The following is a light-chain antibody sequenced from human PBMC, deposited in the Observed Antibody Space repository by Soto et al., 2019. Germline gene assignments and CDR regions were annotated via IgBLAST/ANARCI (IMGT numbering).Light chain of an antibody. J-gene: IGKJ2*01. Sequence: EIVLTQSPGTLSFSPGERASLSCRASQSVGSSYLAWYQQRPGQAPRLLIYATSSRSAGIPDRFSGSGSGTDFSLTISRLEPEDFAVYYCQQYGSSPPYTFGQGTKLEIK. CDR3: QQYGSSPPYT. CDR1: QSVGSSY. V-gene: IGKV3-20*01. CDR2: ATS.